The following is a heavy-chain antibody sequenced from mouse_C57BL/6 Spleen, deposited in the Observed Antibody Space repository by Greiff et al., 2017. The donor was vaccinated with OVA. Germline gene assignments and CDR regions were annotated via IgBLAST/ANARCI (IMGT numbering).Heavy chain of an antibody. V-gene: IGHV1-19*01. CDR2: INPYNGGT. CDR1: GYTFTDYY. D-gene: IGHD2-1*01. J-gene: IGHJ3*01. CDR3: ARGGGNYPFAY. Sequence: EVKLQQSGPVLVKPGASVKMSCKASGYTFTDYYMNWVKQSHGKSLEWIGVINPYNGGTSYNQKFKGKATLTVDKSSSTAYMELNSLTSEDSAVYYCARGGGNYPFAYWGQGTLVTVSA.